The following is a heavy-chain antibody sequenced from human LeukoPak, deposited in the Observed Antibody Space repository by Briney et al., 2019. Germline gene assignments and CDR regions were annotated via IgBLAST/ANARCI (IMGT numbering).Heavy chain of an antibody. D-gene: IGHD5-12*01. J-gene: IGHJ4*02. CDR1: GFTFSSYS. CDR3: ARERGYSGYD. Sequence: GGSLRLSCVASGFTFSSYSMNWVRQAPGKGLQWISYISSSSNTIYYADSAKGRFTISRDNAKSSLYLQMNSLRAEDTAVYYCARERGYSGYDWGQGTLVTVSS. CDR2: ISSSSNTI. V-gene: IGHV3-48*04.